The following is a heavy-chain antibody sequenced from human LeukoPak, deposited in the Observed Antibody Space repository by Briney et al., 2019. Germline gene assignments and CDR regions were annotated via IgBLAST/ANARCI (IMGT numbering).Heavy chain of an antibody. CDR3: ASDSREYSSSSSFDY. J-gene: IGHJ4*02. D-gene: IGHD6-6*01. CDR1: GYTFTGYY. CDR2: INPNSGGT. V-gene: IGHV1-2*02. Sequence: GASVKVSCKVSGYTFTGYYMHWVRQAPGQGLEWMGWINPNSGGTNYAQKFQGRVTMTRDTSISTAYMELSRLRSDDTAVYYCASDSREYSSSSSFDYWGQGTLVTVSS.